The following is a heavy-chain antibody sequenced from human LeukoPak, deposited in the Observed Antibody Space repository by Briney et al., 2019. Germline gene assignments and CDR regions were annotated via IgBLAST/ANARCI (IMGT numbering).Heavy chain of an antibody. J-gene: IGHJ5*02. CDR2: IRYDGSNK. CDR1: GFTFISYG. Sequence: GGSLRLSCAASGFTFISYGMHWVRQAPGKGLEWVALIRYDGSNKYYADSVKGRFTISRDNSKNTLYLQMNSLRAEDTAVYYCAKDHTGYRYSYDSSGYYYESWGQGTLVTVSS. D-gene: IGHD3-22*01. V-gene: IGHV3-30*02. CDR3: AKDHTGYRYSYDSSGYYYES.